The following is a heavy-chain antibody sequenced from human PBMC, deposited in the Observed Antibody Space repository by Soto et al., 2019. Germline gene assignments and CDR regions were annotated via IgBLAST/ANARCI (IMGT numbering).Heavy chain of an antibody. Sequence: QVQLVQSGAEVKKPGASVYVSCKASGYTFSDYYVHWVRQAPGQGLEWMGWINPNVGGTNYARKFQGRVTMTRDTSSSTVDMKLTRLRSDDAGIYYCERWGREVPRIPYDSGGQGTRVTVSS. J-gene: IGHJ4*02. CDR2: INPNVGGT. CDR3: ERWGREVPRIPYDS. D-gene: IGHD3-16*01. V-gene: IGHV1-2*02. CDR1: GYTFSDYY.